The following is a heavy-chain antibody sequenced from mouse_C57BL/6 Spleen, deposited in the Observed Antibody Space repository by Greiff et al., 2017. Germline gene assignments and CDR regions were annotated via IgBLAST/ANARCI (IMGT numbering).Heavy chain of an antibody. J-gene: IGHJ2*01. V-gene: IGHV5-6*01. Sequence: EVNLVESGGDLVKPGGSLKLSCAASGFTFSSYGMSWVRQTPDKRLEWVATISSGGSYTYYPDSVKGRFTISRDNAKNTLYLQMSSLKSEDTAMYYCARLYDYGYFDYWGQGTTLTVSS. CDR2: ISSGGSYT. CDR3: ARLYDYGYFDY. CDR1: GFTFSSYG. D-gene: IGHD2-4*01.